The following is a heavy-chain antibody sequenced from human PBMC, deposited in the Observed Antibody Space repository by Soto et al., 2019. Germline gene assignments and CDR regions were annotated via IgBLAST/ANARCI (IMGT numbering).Heavy chain of an antibody. CDR3: ARVNDEVHHYYYGIDV. CDR1: GGTFSSYA. D-gene: IGHD1-1*01. V-gene: IGHV1-69*05. Sequence: QVQLVQSGAEVKKPGSSVKVSCKASGGTFSSYAISWVRQAPGQGLEWMGGIIPIFGTANYAQKFQGRVTITXXEXTXXDYMELSSLRSEDTAVYYCARVNDEVHHYYYGIDVWGQGTKVTVSS. CDR2: IIPIFGTA. J-gene: IGHJ6*02.